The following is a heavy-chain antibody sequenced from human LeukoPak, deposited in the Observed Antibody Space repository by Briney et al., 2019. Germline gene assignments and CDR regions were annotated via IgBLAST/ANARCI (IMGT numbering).Heavy chain of an antibody. V-gene: IGHV3-7*01. CDR2: IKQDGSEK. CDR3: ARWRGAQSEFED. J-gene: IGHJ4*02. Sequence: GGSLRLSCAASGFTFTRYWISLVRQAPGKGLECVANIKQDGSEKEYVDSVKGRFTISRDNAKNSLYLQMNNVRAEDTAVYYCARWRGAQSEFEDWGQGTLVTVSS. CDR1: GFTFTRYW. D-gene: IGHD3-3*01.